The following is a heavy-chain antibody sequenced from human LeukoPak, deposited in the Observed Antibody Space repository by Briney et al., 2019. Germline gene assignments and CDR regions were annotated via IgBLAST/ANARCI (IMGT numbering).Heavy chain of an antibody. CDR3: ARGLGYCSSVTCHPEWFDP. Sequence: PSETLSLTCTVSGGSIGSGGYYWNWIRHPPGKGLGWIGNIYYSGTTYYNPSLKSRVTISVDTSRNQFSLKLNSVTAADTAVYYCARGLGYCSSVTCHPEWFDPWGQGTLVAVSS. D-gene: IGHD2-2*01. CDR2: IYYSGTT. V-gene: IGHV4-31*03. CDR1: GGSIGSGGYY. J-gene: IGHJ5*02.